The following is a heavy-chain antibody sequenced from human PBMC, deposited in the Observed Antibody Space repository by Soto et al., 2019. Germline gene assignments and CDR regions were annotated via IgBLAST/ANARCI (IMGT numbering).Heavy chain of an antibody. CDR3: ARDNSGYYWFDP. V-gene: IGHV4-38-2*02. J-gene: IGHJ5*02. CDR1: GFSISSGYF. D-gene: IGHD3-22*01. Sequence: PSETLSLTCAVSGFSISSGYFWGFIGQPPGKGPEWLGSIYHSGTTYYNPSAKGRVTISVDTSKNQCALKISSVTAADTAVYYGARDNSGYYWFDPWGQGTLVTVSS. CDR2: IYHSGTT.